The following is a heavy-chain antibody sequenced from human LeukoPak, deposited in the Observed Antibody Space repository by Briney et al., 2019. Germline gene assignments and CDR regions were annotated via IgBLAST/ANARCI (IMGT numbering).Heavy chain of an antibody. CDR1: GGSISSYH. CDR2: IYYSGST. V-gene: IGHV4-59*01. D-gene: IGHD6-13*01. J-gene: IGHJ4*02. Sequence: SETLSLTCTVSGGSISSYHWSWIRQPPGKGLECIGFIYYSGSTNYNPSLKSRVTISVDTSKNQFSLKLSSVTAADTAVYYCARVEQQPVAKWGQGTLVTVSS. CDR3: ARVEQQPVAK.